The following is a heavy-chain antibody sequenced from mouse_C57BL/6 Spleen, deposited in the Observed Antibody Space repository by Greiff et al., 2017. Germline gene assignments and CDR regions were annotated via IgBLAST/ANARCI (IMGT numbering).Heavy chain of an antibody. CDR2: RGSGGST. J-gene: IGHJ3*01. V-gene: IGHV2-5*01. CDR3: AKNRDLAWFAY. CDR1: GFSLTSYG. Sequence: VKLMESGPGLVQPSQSLSITCTVSGFSLTSYGVYWVRQSPGKGLVWRGGRGSGGSTDYNAAFMSRLSITTDNSKSQVVFNMNSLQADDTAIYNCAKNRDLAWFAYWGQGTLVTDSA.